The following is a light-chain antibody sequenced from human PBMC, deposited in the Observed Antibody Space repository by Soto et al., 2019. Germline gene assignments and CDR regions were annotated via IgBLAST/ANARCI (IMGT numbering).Light chain of an antibody. Sequence: DIQMTQSPASVSASVGDRVTIXXRASQGIRDLLAWYQQKPGKAPKXLIYAASTLQRGVPSRFSGSGSGTDFTLTISSLQPEDFATYYCQQTNNFPLTFGQGTRLEI. J-gene: IGKJ5*01. CDR1: QGIRDL. CDR3: QQTNNFPLT. V-gene: IGKV1-12*01. CDR2: AAS.